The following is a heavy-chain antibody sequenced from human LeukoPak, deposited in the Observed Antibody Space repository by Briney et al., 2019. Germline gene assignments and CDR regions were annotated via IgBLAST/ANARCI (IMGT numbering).Heavy chain of an antibody. Sequence: GGSLRLSCAASGFTFSGSDIHWVRQDSGKGLEWVGHIRSKTNNYATADAASVKGRFTFSRDDSKNTAYIQMNSLKTEDTAVYYCTRHNYDRSGYGAFDIWGQGTMVTVSS. V-gene: IGHV3-73*01. J-gene: IGHJ3*02. CDR1: GFTFSGSD. CDR2: IRSKTNNYAT. D-gene: IGHD3-22*01. CDR3: TRHNYDRSGYGAFDI.